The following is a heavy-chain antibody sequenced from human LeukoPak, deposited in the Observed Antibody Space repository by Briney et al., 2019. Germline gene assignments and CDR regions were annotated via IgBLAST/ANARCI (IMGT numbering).Heavy chain of an antibody. CDR3: AREAATAAFDY. V-gene: IGHV4-59*13. D-gene: IGHD6-25*01. CDR2: IYYSGST. J-gene: IGHJ4*02. Sequence: PSETLSLTCTVSGGSLSSYFWSWIRQPPGKGLEWIGYIYYSGSTNYNPSLKSRVTISVDTSKNQFSLKLSSVTAADTAVYYCAREAATAAFDYWGQGTLVTVSS. CDR1: GGSLSSYF.